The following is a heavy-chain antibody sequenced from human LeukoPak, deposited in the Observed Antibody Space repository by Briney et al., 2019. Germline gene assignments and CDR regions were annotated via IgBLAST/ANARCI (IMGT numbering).Heavy chain of an antibody. CDR1: GYTFTSYG. J-gene: IGHJ4*02. CDR2: ISTYNANT. V-gene: IGHV1-18*01. Sequence: ASVKVSCKASGYTFTSYGISWVRQAPGQGLEWMGWISTYNANTNYAQKLQGRVTMTTDTSTSTAYMEVRSLRSDDTAVYYCARREAYSSSWPFDYWGQGTLVTVSS. D-gene: IGHD6-13*01. CDR3: ARREAYSSSWPFDY.